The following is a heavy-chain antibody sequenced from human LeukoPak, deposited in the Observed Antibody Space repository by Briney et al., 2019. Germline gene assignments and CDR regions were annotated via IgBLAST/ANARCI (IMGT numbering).Heavy chain of an antibody. J-gene: IGHJ3*02. CDR1: GGSISSYY. CDR2: IYTSGST. CDR3: ARHGRIGGNSEGDAFDI. D-gene: IGHD4-23*01. V-gene: IGHV4-4*07. Sequence: PSETLSLTCTVSGGSISSYYWSWIRQPAGKRLEWIGRIYTSGSTYYNPSLKGRVTMSVDTSKNQFSLKMTSVTAADTAVYYCARHGRIGGNSEGDAFDIWGQGTMVTVSS.